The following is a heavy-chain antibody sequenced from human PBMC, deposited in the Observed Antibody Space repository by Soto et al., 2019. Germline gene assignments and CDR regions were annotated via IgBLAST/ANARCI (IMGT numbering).Heavy chain of an antibody. V-gene: IGHV4-39*01. CDR2: IYYSGST. Sequence: QLQLQESGPGLVKPSETLSLTCTVSGGSISSSSYYWGWIRQPPGKGLEWIGSIYYSGSTYYNPSLKSRVTISVDTSKNQFSLKLSSVTAADTAVYYCARLTYSSSSVGAYYYYYMDVWGKGTTVTVSS. D-gene: IGHD6-6*01. CDR3: ARLTYSSSSVGAYYYYYMDV. J-gene: IGHJ6*03. CDR1: GGSISSSSYY.